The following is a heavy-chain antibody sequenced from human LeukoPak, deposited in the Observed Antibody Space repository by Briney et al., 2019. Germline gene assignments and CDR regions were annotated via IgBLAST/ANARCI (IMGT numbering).Heavy chain of an antibody. Sequence: GGSLRLSCAASGFTFSDHYMDWVRQAPGTGLEWVGRTRNKANSYTTEYAASVKGRFTISRDDSKNSLYLQMNSLKTEDTAVYYCAREGSGWSGGFGAFDIWGQGTMVTVSS. D-gene: IGHD6-19*01. CDR2: TRNKANSYTT. CDR3: AREGSGWSGGFGAFDI. J-gene: IGHJ3*02. V-gene: IGHV3-72*01. CDR1: GFTFSDHY.